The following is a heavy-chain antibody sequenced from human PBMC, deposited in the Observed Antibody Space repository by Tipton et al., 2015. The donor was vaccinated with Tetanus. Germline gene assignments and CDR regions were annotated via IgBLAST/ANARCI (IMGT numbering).Heavy chain of an antibody. Sequence: SLRLSCVASGYNFRNNGMHWVRQAPGKGLEWVAVISNDASHIYYADSVRGRFTMSRENNKNTVFLQMNSLRAEDTAVYFCAKRGQQWVVSSYFDSWGQGTLVAVSS. CDR2: ISNDASHI. CDR1: GYNFRNNG. CDR3: AKRGQQWVVSSYFDS. V-gene: IGHV3-30*18. D-gene: IGHD6-19*01. J-gene: IGHJ4*02.